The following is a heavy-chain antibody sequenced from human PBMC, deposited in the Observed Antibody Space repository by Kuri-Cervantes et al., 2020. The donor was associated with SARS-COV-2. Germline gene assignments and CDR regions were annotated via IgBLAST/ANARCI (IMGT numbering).Heavy chain of an antibody. J-gene: IGHJ4*02. Sequence: GESLKISCAASGSTFSSYSMNWVRQAPGKGLEWVSSISSSSSYIYYADSVKGRFTISRDNAKNSLYLQMNSLRAEDTAVYYCATPRRYSGYDFDYWGQGTLVTVSS. D-gene: IGHD5-12*01. CDR3: ATPRRYSGYDFDY. V-gene: IGHV3-21*01. CDR1: GSTFSSYS. CDR2: ISSSSSYI.